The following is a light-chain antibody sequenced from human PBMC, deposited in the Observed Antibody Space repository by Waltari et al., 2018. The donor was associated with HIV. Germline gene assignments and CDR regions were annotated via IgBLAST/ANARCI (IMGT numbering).Light chain of an antibody. CDR3: QSADSSGTYVV. J-gene: IGLJ2*01. CDR2: IDS. CDR1: ALPTQY. V-gene: IGLV3-25*03. Sequence: SYELTQPPSVSVSPGQTARITCSGDALPTQYAYWYQQKPGQAPVLVIYIDSERPSGIPERFSGSSSGTTVTLTISGVQAEDEADYYCQSADSSGTYVVFGGGTKLTVL.